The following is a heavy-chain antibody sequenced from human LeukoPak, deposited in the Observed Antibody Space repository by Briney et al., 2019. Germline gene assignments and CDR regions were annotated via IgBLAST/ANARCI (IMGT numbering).Heavy chain of an antibody. V-gene: IGHV3-48*03. D-gene: IGHD3-22*01. J-gene: IGHJ3*02. Sequence: PGGSLRLSCAASGFTFSSYEMNWVRQAPGKGLEWVSYINSSGSTIYYADSVKGRFTISRDNAKNSLYLQMNSLGAEDTAVYYCARVGSGYYYDAFDIWGQGTMVTVSS. CDR3: ARVGSGYYYDAFDI. CDR2: INSSGSTI. CDR1: GFTFSSYE.